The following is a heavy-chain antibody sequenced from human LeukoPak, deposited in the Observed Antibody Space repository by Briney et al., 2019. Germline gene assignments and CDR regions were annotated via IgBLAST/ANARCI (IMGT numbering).Heavy chain of an antibody. Sequence: SQPLSLTCTVSGGYISGLDYYWSWVRQHPGKGLEWIWYIYYRGSNYYSPSLKSRLTISEDTSKSQFFLRLSSVTAADTAVYYCARRRDRGYDFDYWGQGTLVTVSS. CDR1: GGYISGLDYY. V-gene: IGHV4-31*03. D-gene: IGHD5-12*01. CDR3: ARRRDRGYDFDY. CDR2: IYYRGSN. J-gene: IGHJ4*02.